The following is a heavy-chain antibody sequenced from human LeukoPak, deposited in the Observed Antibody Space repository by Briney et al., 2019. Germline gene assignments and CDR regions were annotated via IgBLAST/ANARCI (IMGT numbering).Heavy chain of an antibody. CDR2: IWYDGSNK. D-gene: IGHD3-16*01. CDR3: ARDVPSGGGAAPFDY. Sequence: PGGSLRLSCAASGFTFSSYGMHWVRQAPGKGLEWVAVIWYDGSNKYYADSVKGRFTISRDNSKNTLYLQMNSLRAEDTAVYYCARDVPSGGGAAPFDYWGQGTLVTVSS. CDR1: GFTFSSYG. J-gene: IGHJ4*02. V-gene: IGHV3-33*01.